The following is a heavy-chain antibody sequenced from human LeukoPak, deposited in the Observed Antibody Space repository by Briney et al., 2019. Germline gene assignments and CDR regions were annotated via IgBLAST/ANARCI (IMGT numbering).Heavy chain of an antibody. V-gene: IGHV5-51*01. CDR1: GSSFTNYW. Sequence: GESPKISCKGSGSSFTNYWIGWVRQLPGKGLEWMGIIYPVDSDTRYNPSFQGQVTISADKSIRTPYLQWRNLKASDTAMYYCARITYSGVEWKLDDAFDIWGQGTKVTVSS. CDR3: ARITYSGVEWKLDDAFDI. CDR2: IYPVDSDT. D-gene: IGHD1-26*01. J-gene: IGHJ3*02.